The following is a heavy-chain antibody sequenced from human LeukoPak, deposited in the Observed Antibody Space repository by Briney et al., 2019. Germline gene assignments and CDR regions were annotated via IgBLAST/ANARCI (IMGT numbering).Heavy chain of an antibody. CDR2: IKSDGST. V-gene: IGHV3-74*01. D-gene: IGHD3-22*01. CDR3: ARAPSEIGGYYPEYFRH. Sequence: PGGSLRLSCVASGFTFSSYWMHWVRQAPGEGLVWFSRIKSDGSTNYADSVKGRFTISRDNAKNTVSLQMNSLRAEDTGVYFCARAPSEIGGYYPEYFRHWGQGTLVTVSS. J-gene: IGHJ1*01. CDR1: GFTFSSYW.